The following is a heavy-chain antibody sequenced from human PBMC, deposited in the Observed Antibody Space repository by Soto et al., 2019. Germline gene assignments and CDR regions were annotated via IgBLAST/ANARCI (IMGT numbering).Heavy chain of an antibody. V-gene: IGHV4-31*03. CDR2: IYYSGST. J-gene: IGHJ4*02. CDR3: ARKKGYSYGYFDY. D-gene: IGHD5-18*01. Sequence: SETLSLTCTVSGGSISSGGYYWSWIRHHPGKGLEWIGYIYYSGSTYYNPSLKSRVTISVDTSKNQFSLKLSSVTAADTAVYYCARKKGYSYGYFDYWGKGTLVTVSS. CDR1: GGSISSGGYY.